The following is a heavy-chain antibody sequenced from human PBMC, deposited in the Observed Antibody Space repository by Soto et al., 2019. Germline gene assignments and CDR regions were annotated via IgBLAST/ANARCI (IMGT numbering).Heavy chain of an antibody. CDR2: IYWNDDK. D-gene: IGHD6-19*01. V-gene: IGHV2-70*04. J-gene: IGHJ4*02. CDR1: GFLLSTSGMR. CDR3: ARMKVGGSGWYDY. Sequence: SGPTLVNPTQTLTLTCTFSGFLLSTSGMRVSWIRQPPGKALEWLPRIYWNDDKFYSTSLQTRLTISKDTSKNQVVLTMTNMDPVDTGTYYCARMKVGGSGWYDYWGQGALVAVSS.